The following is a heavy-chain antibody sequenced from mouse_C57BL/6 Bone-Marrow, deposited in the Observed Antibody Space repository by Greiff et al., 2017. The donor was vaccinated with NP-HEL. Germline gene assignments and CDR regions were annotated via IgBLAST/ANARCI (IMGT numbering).Heavy chain of an antibody. CDR1: GYTFTSYW. J-gene: IGHJ3*01. V-gene: IGHV1-64*01. Sequence: QVQLQHPGAELVKPGASVKLSCKASGYTFTSYWMHWVKQRPGQGLEWIGMIHPNSGSTNYNEKFKSKATLTVDKSSSTAYMQLSSLTSEDSAVYYCARSPYYYGSRGFAYWGQGTLVTVSA. D-gene: IGHD1-1*01. CDR3: ARSPYYYGSRGFAY. CDR2: IHPNSGST.